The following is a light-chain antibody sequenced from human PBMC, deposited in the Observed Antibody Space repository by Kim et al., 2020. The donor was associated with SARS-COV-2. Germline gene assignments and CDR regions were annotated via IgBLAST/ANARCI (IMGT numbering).Light chain of an antibody. Sequence: YAALGERFTITCQASRDITNYLNWYQHNPGRAPKLLSFDASNLERGVPSRFSGSGSGRDFIFTISSLQPEDIATYYCLQYDRLPYSFGQGTKLEI. J-gene: IGKJ2*03. CDR2: DAS. V-gene: IGKV1-33*01. CDR1: RDITNY. CDR3: LQYDRLPYS.